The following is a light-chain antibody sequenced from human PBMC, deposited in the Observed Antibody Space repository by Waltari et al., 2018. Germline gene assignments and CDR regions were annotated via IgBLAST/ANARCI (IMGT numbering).Light chain of an antibody. CDR1: RDISSW. CDR3: QQGHGLPLT. V-gene: IGKV1-12*01. CDR2: AAS. J-gene: IGKJ4*01. Sequence: DIQMTQSPSSVSASVGDRVTITCRASRDISSWLAWYQQKPGTAPKLLIYAASSLQSGVPSRFSGSGSETYFTLTIISLQPEDFAIYYCQQGHGLPLTFGGGTKVEIK.